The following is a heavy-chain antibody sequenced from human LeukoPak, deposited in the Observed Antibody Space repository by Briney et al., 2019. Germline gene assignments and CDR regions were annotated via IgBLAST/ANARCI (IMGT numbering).Heavy chain of an antibody. Sequence: SSVKVSCKASGGTFSSYAISWVRQAPGQGLEWMGRIIPILGIANYAQKFQGRVTITADKSTSTAYMELSSLRSEDTAVYYCARARCSSTSCYDRSLDYWGQGTLVTVSS. CDR3: ARARCSSTSCYDRSLDY. J-gene: IGHJ4*02. CDR2: IIPILGIA. D-gene: IGHD2-2*01. CDR1: GGTFSSYA. V-gene: IGHV1-69*04.